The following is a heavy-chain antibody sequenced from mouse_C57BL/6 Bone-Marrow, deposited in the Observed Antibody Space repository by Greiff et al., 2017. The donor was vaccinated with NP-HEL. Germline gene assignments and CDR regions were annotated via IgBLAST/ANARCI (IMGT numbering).Heavy chain of an antibody. CDR1: GFTFSSYG. CDR2: ISSGGSYT. CDR3: ASVNYYGSSG. V-gene: IGHV5-6*01. J-gene: IGHJ2*01. D-gene: IGHD1-1*01. Sequence: EVQGVESGGDLVKPGGSLKLSCAASGFTFSSYGMSWVRQTPDKRLEWVATISSGGSYTYYPDSVKGRFPISRDHAKNTLYLQMSILKTEDTAMYYCASVNYYGSSGWGQGTTLTVSS.